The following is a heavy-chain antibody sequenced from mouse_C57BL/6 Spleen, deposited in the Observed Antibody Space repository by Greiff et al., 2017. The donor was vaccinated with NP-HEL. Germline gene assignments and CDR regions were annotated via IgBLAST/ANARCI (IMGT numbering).Heavy chain of an antibody. CDR3: ARGDYYGSSPLDY. J-gene: IGHJ2*01. D-gene: IGHD1-1*01. Sequence: QVQLQQPGAELVKPGASVKLSCKASGYTFTSYWMQWVKQRPGQGLEWIGEIDPSDSYTNYNQKFKGKATLTVDTSSSPAYMQLSSLTSEDSAVYYCARGDYYGSSPLDYWGQGTTLTVSS. CDR1: GYTFTSYW. V-gene: IGHV1-50*01. CDR2: IDPSDSYT.